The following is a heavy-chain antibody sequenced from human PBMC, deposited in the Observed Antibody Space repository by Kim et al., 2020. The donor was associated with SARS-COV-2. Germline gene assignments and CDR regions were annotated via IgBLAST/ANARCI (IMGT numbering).Heavy chain of an antibody. CDR3: AKDENYGAENWFDP. CDR2: ISYDGSNK. CDR1: GFTFSSYG. D-gene: IGHD4-17*01. Sequence: GGSLRLSCAASGFTFSSYGMHWVRQAPGKGLEWVAVISYDGSNKYYADSVKGRFTISRDNSKNTLYLQMNSLRAEDTAVYYCAKDENYGAENWFDPWGQGTLVTVSS. J-gene: IGHJ5*02. V-gene: IGHV3-30*18.